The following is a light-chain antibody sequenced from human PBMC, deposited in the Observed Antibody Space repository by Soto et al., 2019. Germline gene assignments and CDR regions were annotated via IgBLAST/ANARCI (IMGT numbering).Light chain of an antibody. CDR2: ENN. J-gene: IGLJ1*01. V-gene: IGLV1-40*01. Sequence: QSVLTQPPSVSEAPGQRVTISCTGSSSNIGAGYEAHWYQQVPGTAPKLLIYENNNRPSGVPDRFSGSKSGTSASLAITGRLAEDEAAYYCRSYDSSLSGYVFGTGTKLTVL. CDR3: RSYDSSLSGYV. CDR1: SSNIGAGYE.